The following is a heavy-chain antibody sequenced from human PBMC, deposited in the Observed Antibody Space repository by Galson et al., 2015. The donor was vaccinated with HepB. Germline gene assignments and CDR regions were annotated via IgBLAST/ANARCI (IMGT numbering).Heavy chain of an antibody. Sequence: SLRLSCAASGFSFSNYGMHWVRQAPGKGLEWVAFIQYDGNNKNYEDSVKGRFTISRDNSKNTLFLQMNSLRAEDTAVYYCAKDLGGTAMVARDWFDPWGQGTLVTVSS. CDR1: GFSFSNYG. J-gene: IGHJ5*02. D-gene: IGHD5-18*01. CDR3: AKDLGGTAMVARDWFDP. CDR2: IQYDGNNK. V-gene: IGHV3-30*02.